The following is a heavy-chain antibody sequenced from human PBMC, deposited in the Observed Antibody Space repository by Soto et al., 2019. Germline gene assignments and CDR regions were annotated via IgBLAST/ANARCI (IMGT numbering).Heavy chain of an antibody. CDR2: IIAYNFNT. Sequence: ASVKVSCKASGYTFTSYGISLVRQAPVQVLELIVWIIAYNFNTNYSQKLQGRFTITTYTSTSTSYIELMILRSDYTSVYYCSRDPSGSHPYYFDYWGQGILVTV. CDR1: GYTFTSYG. V-gene: IGHV1-18*01. J-gene: IGHJ4*02. D-gene: IGHD1-26*01. CDR3: SRDPSGSHPYYFDY.